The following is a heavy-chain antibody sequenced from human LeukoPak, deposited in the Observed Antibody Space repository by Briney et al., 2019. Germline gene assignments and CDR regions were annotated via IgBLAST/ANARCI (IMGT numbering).Heavy chain of an antibody. D-gene: IGHD6-19*01. CDR3: VRMSIAVAGLLDY. J-gene: IGHJ4*02. V-gene: IGHV1-2*06. CDR1: GYTFTDYY. Sequence: ASVKVSCKASGYTFTDYYFHWVRQAPGQGLEWMGRINPNRGDTIYTQKFQGRVTMTRDTSISTSYMELSRLRSDDTAVYYCVRMSIAVAGLLDYWGQGTLLTVSS. CDR2: INPNRGDT.